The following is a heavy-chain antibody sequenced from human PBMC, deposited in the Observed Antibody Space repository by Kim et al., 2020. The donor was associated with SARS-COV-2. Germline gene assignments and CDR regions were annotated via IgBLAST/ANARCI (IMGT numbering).Heavy chain of an antibody. Sequence: GGSLRLSCTASGFTFGDYAMSWFRQAPGKGLEWVGFIRSKAYGGTTEYAASVKGRFTISRDDSKSIAYLQMNSLKTEDTAVYYCTRDNLLWFRELLFGYYMDVWGKGTTVTVSS. V-gene: IGHV3-49*03. D-gene: IGHD3-10*01. CDR2: IRSKAYGGTT. CDR1: GFTFGDYA. J-gene: IGHJ6*03. CDR3: TRDNLLWFRELLFGYYMDV.